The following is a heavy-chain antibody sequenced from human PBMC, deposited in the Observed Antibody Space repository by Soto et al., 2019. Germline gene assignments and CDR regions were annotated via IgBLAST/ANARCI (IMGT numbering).Heavy chain of an antibody. Sequence: GGSLRLSCSASGFTFSSYAMHWVRQAPGKGLEYVSAISSNGGSTYYADSVKGRFTISRDNSENTLYLQMSSLRAEDTAVYYCVIPYYDSSGYFAFDIWGQGTMVTVSS. CDR1: GFTFSSYA. V-gene: IGHV3-64D*09. J-gene: IGHJ3*02. CDR3: VIPYYDSSGYFAFDI. CDR2: ISSNGGST. D-gene: IGHD3-22*01.